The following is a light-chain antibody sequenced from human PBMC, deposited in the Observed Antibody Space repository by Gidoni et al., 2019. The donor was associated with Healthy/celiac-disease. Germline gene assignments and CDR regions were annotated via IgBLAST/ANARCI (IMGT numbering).Light chain of an antibody. CDR2: QDS. Sequence: SYELTQSPSVSVSPGQTASIPCSGDKLGDKYACWYQQKPGQSPVLVIYQDSKRPSGIPERFSGSNSGNTATLTISGTQAMDEADYYCQAWDSSTGGVFGTGTKVTVL. CDR1: KLGDKY. V-gene: IGLV3-1*01. J-gene: IGLJ1*01. CDR3: QAWDSSTGGV.